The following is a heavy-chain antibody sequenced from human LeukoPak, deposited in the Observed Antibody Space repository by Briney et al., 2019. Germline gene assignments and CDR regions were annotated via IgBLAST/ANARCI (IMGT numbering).Heavy chain of an antibody. CDR1: GFTFSSYA. CDR3: AKLWSVVVIATSGY. CDR2: ISGSGGST. V-gene: IGHV3-23*01. D-gene: IGHD2-21*01. J-gene: IGHJ4*02. Sequence: GGSLRLSCAASGFTFSSYAMSWVRQAPGKGLEWVSVISGSGGSTYYADSVKGRFTISRDNSKNTLYLQMNSLRAEDTAVYYCAKLWSVVVIATSGYWGQGTLVTVSS.